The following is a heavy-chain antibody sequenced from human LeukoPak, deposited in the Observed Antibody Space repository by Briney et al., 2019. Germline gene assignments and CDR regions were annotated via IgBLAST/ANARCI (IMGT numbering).Heavy chain of an antibody. CDR3: ARVDYGSGSYDY. Sequence: GGSLRLSCAASGFTFSSYEMNWVRQAPGKGREWVSYISSSGSTIYYADSVKGRFTISRDNAKNSLYLQMNSLRAEDTAVYYCARVDYGSGSYDYWGQGTLVTVSS. CDR2: ISSSGSTI. D-gene: IGHD3-10*01. J-gene: IGHJ4*02. V-gene: IGHV3-48*03. CDR1: GFTFSSYE.